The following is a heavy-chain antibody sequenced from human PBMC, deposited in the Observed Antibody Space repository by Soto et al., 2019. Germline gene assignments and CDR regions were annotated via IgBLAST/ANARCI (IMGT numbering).Heavy chain of an antibody. V-gene: IGHV4-30-4*01. J-gene: IGHJ4*02. CDR2: IYYSGST. Sequence: SETLSLTCTVSGGSISIGDYYWSWVRQPPGKGLEWIGYIYYSGSTYYNPSLKSRVTISVDTSKNQFSLKLSSVTAADTAVYYCARVSSGSYKYYFDYWGQGALVTVSS. CDR3: ARVSSGSYKYYFDY. CDR1: GGSISIGDYY. D-gene: IGHD1-26*01.